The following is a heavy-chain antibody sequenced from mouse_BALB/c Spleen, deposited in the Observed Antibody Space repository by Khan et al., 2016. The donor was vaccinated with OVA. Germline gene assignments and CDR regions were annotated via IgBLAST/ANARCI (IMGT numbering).Heavy chain of an antibody. Sequence: EVELVESGGDLVKPGGSLKLSCAASGFTFSSYGMSWVRQTPDKRLEWVATISSGGSYTYYPDNLKGRFTISRDNAKNTLYLQMSSLKSEDTAMYDGARQPGYYDGSAMDYWGQGTSVTVSS. D-gene: IGHD2-3*01. J-gene: IGHJ4*01. CDR2: ISSGGSYT. CDR1: GFTFSSYG. V-gene: IGHV5-6*01. CDR3: ARQPGYYDGSAMDY.